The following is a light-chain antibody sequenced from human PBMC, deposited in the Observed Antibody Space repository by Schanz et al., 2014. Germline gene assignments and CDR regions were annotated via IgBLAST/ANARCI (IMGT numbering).Light chain of an antibody. V-gene: IGLV2-14*01. CDR1: SSDVGGYNY. CDR2: EVN. CDR3: ASYTSTSIVV. Sequence: QSALTQPASVSGSPGQSITISCTGTSSDVGGYNYVSWYQQNPGRAPKVLIFEVNKRPSGVSNRFSGSKYGNTASLTISGLKAEDEADFYCASYTSTSIVVFGGGTKLPVL. J-gene: IGLJ2*01.